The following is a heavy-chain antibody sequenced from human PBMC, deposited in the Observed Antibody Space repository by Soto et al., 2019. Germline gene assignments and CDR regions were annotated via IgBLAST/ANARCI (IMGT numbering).Heavy chain of an antibody. CDR2: IYYSGST. J-gene: IGHJ6*02. Sequence: PSETLSLTCTVSGGSISSSSYYWGWIRQPPGKGLEWIGSIYYSGSTYYNPSLKSRVTISVDTSKNQFSLKLSSVTAADTAVYYCASQDIVVVPAGPTYYYGMDVWGQGTTVTV. D-gene: IGHD2-2*01. CDR1: GGSISSSSYY. CDR3: ASQDIVVVPAGPTYYYGMDV. V-gene: IGHV4-39*01.